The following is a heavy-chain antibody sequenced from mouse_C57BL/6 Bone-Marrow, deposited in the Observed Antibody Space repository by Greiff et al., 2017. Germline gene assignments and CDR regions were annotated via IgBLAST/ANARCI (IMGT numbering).Heavy chain of an antibody. Sequence: QVQLQQPGAELVRPGSSVKLSCKASGYTFTSYWMDWVKQRPGQGLEWIGNIYPSDSETHYNQKFKDTATLTVDKSSSTAYMQLSSLTSEDSAVYYCARDYYGSSSYWYFDVWGTGTTVTVSS. CDR3: ARDYYGSSSYWYFDV. CDR1: GYTFTSYW. V-gene: IGHV1-61*01. J-gene: IGHJ1*03. D-gene: IGHD1-1*01. CDR2: IYPSDSET.